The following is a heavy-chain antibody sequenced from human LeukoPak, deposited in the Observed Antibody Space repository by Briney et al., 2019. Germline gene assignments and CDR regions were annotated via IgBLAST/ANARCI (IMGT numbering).Heavy chain of an antibody. CDR1: GFAFSSYE. CDR3: ARTMWGFDY. CDR2: ISSSGSII. J-gene: IGHJ4*02. Sequence: GGSLRLSCASSGFAFSSYEMNWVRQAPGKGLEWVSYISSSGSIIYYADSVKGRFTISRDNAKNSLFLQMNSLRVEDTAVYYCARTMWGFDYWGQGTLVTVSS. D-gene: IGHD7-27*01. V-gene: IGHV3-48*03.